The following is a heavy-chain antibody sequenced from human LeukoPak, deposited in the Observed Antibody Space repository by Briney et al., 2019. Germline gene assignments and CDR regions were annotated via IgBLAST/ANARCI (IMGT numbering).Heavy chain of an antibody. D-gene: IGHD3-16*01. CDR2: ISKSSRPI. V-gene: IGHV3-48*01. Sequence: GGSLTLSCAVSGFTFSTSGMNWVRQAPGVGLEWISYISKSSRPIYYAASVRGRFTTSRENAENSLYLQMNSLRAEATAVYYCAKRPEGGPIDYWGQGTLVTVSS. CDR3: AKRPEGGPIDY. J-gene: IGHJ4*02. CDR1: GFTFSTSG.